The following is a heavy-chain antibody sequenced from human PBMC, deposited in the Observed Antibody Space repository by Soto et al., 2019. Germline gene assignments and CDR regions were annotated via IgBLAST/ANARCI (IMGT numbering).Heavy chain of an antibody. D-gene: IGHD5-18*01. V-gene: IGHV1-2*04. Sequence: QVQLLQSGAEVKKPGASVKVSCKASGYTFTGYYMHWVRQAPGQGLEWMGWINPNSGGTNYAQKFQGWVTMTRDTSISTAYMELSRLRSDDTAVYYCARDGDGYSYGYYYYYGMDVWGQGTTVTVSS. CDR2: INPNSGGT. J-gene: IGHJ6*02. CDR3: ARDGDGYSYGYYYYYGMDV. CDR1: GYTFTGYY.